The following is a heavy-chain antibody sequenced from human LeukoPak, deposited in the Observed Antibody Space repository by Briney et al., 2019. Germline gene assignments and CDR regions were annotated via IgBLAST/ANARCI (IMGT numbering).Heavy chain of an antibody. CDR3: ARGRENNWFDP. J-gene: IGHJ5*02. D-gene: IGHD1-26*01. CDR1: GGSISSYY. V-gene: IGHV4-59*08. CDR2: IYHSGST. Sequence: PSETLSLTCTVSGGSISSYYWSWIRQPPGKGLEWIGSIYHSGSTYYNPSLKSRVTISVDTSKNQFSLKLSSVTAADTAVYYCARGRENNWFDPWGQGTLVTVSS.